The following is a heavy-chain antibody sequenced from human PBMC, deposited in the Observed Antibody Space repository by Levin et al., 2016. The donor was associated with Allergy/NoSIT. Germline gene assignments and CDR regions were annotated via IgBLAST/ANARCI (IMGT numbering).Heavy chain of an antibody. CDR3: ARGIKWNYGGNVFDV. V-gene: IGHV5-51*01. CDR2: IFPGDSDS. Sequence: GESLKISCKGSGYTFTHSWIAWVRQMPGKGLEWMGVIFPGDSDSRYSPSFQGHVTFSVDKSITTAYLQWSSLKASDTAMYYCARGIKWNYGGNVFDVWGQGTMVIVS. CDR1: GYTFTHSW. D-gene: IGHD4-23*01. J-gene: IGHJ3*01.